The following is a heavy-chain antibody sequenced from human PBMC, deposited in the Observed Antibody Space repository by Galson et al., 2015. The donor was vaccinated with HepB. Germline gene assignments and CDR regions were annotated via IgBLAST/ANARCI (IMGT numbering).Heavy chain of an antibody. D-gene: IGHD4-17*01. CDR1: GYSFTSYW. Sequence: QSGAEVKKPGESLRISCKGSGYSFTSYWISWVRQMPGKGLEWMGRIDPSDSYTNYSPSFQGHVTISADKSISTAYLQWSSLKASDTAMYYCARPHWDYGDYQRDYYYYGIDVWGQGTTVTVSS. CDR3: ARPHWDYGDYQRDYYYYGIDV. CDR2: IDPSDSYT. V-gene: IGHV5-10-1*01. J-gene: IGHJ6*02.